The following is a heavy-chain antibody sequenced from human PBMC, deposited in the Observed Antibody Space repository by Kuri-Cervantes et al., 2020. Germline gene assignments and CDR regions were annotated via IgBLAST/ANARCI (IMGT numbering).Heavy chain of an antibody. D-gene: IGHD6-13*01. V-gene: IGHV4-34*01. CDR1: GGSFTDYY. CDR3: ARDRAAAGTIYFDY. Sequence: SETLSLTCAVYGGSFTDYYWSWFRQPPGKGLEWIGEINHSGSTNYNPSLKSRVTISVDTSKNQLSLKLSSVTAADTAVYYCARDRAAAGTIYFDYWGQGTLVTVSS. J-gene: IGHJ4*02. CDR2: INHSGST.